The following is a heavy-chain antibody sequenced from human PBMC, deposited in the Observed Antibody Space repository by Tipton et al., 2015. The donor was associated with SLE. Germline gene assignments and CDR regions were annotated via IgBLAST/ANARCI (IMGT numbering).Heavy chain of an antibody. CDR2: IYYSGST. CDR3: ARDLQYYDSSGMEAFDI. Sequence: LRLSCTVSGGSISSSSYYWGWIRQPPGKGLEWIGYIYYSGSTYYNPSLKSRVTISIDTSKNQFPLKLSSVTAADTAVYYCARDLQYYDSSGMEAFDIWGQGTMVTVSS. J-gene: IGHJ3*02. V-gene: IGHV4-31*02. CDR1: GGSISSSSYY. D-gene: IGHD3-22*01.